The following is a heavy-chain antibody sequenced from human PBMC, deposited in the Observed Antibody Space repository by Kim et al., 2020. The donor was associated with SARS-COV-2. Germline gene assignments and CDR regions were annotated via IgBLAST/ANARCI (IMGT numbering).Heavy chain of an antibody. CDR2: INHSGST. D-gene: IGHD3-22*01. CDR3: AREPTYYYDSSGYYTFDY. V-gene: IGHV4-34*01. J-gene: IGHJ4*02. CDR1: GGSFSGYY. Sequence: SETLSLTCAVYGGSFSGYYWSWIRQPPGKGLEWIGEINHSGSTNYNPSLKSRVTISVDTSKNQFSLKLSSVTAADTAVYYCAREPTYYYDSSGYYTFDYWGQGTLVTVSS.